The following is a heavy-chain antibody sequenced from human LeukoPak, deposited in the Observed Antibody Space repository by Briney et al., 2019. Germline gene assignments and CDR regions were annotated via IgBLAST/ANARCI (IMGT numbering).Heavy chain of an antibody. V-gene: IGHV1-69*02. CDR2: IIPILGIA. J-gene: IGHJ6*02. D-gene: IGHD2-2*01. Sequence: SVKVSCKSSGGTFSSYTISWVRQAPGQGLEWMGRIIPILGIANYAQKFQGRVTITADKSTSTAYMELSSLRSEDTAVYYCARDGVVRPPDCSSTSCPYNYYYYGMDVWGQGTTVTVSS. CDR1: GGTFSSYT. CDR3: ARDGVVRPPDCSSTSCPYNYYYYGMDV.